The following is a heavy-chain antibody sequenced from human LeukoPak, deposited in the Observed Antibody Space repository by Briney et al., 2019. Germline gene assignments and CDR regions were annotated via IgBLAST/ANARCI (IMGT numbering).Heavy chain of an antibody. J-gene: IGHJ3*02. CDR3: ARGVKGLRGAFDI. D-gene: IGHD3-10*01. CDR1: GGSISSGVYY. Sequence: SETLSLTCTVSGGSISSGVYYWSWIRQHPGKGLEWIGYIYYSGSTYSNPSLKSRLTMSVDISKNQFSLKLSSVTAADAAVYYCARGVKGLRGAFDIWGQGTMVTVSS. V-gene: IGHV4-31*03. CDR2: IYYSGST.